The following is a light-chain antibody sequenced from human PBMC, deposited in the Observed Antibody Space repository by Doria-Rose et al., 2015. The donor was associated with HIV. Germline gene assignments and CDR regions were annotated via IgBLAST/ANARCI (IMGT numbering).Light chain of an antibody. CDR3: QQAKSFPLT. CDR2: DAS. CDR1: QDISSW. V-gene: IGKV1-12*01. Sequence: SSVSASVGDGVTITCRASQDISSWLAWYQQKPGKAPNLLIYDASSLQSGVPSRFSGSGSGTEFTLTINSLQPEDFATYHCQQAKSFPLTFGGGTKLEIK. J-gene: IGKJ4*01.